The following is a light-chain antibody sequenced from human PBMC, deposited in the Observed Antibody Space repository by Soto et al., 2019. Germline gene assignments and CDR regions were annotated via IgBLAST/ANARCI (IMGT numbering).Light chain of an antibody. J-gene: IGKJ1*01. CDR1: QSVRSW. CDR3: QQYDSYSPT. CDR2: DAS. Sequence: DILMTQSPSTLSASVGDRVTITCRASQSVRSWLAWYQQKPGVAPKVLIYDASRLQSGVPLRFSGGGSGTDFTLTISSLQPDDFATYYCQQYDSYSPTFGQGTKVEIK. V-gene: IGKV1-5*01.